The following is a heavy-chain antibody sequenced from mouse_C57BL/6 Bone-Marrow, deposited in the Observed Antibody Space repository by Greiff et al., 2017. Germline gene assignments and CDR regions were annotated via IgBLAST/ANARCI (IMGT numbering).Heavy chain of an antibody. CDR1: GIDFSRYW. J-gene: IGHJ3*01. Sequence: EVKLLESGGGLVQPGGSLKLSCAASGIDFSRYWMSWVRRAPGKGLEWIGEINPDSSTINYAPYLKDKFIISRDNAKNTLYLQMSKGISEDTALYYCARLYYGNYVGFAYWGQGTLVTVSA. D-gene: IGHD2-1*01. V-gene: IGHV4-1*01. CDR3: ARLYYGNYVGFAY. CDR2: INPDSSTI.